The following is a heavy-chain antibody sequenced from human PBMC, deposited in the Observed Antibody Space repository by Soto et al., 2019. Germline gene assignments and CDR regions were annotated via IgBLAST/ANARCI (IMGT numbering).Heavy chain of an antibody. CDR2: ISSSSSYI. V-gene: IGHV3-21*01. D-gene: IGHD3-22*01. CDR3: ASAEYYFDTSGWYY. Sequence: PGGSLRLSCTASGFTFSRHAMTWVRQAPGKGLEWVSSISSSSSYIYYADSVKGRFTISRDNAKNSLYLQMNSLRAEDTAVYYCASAEYYFDTSGWYYWGQGTLVTVSS. J-gene: IGHJ4*02. CDR1: GFTFSRHA.